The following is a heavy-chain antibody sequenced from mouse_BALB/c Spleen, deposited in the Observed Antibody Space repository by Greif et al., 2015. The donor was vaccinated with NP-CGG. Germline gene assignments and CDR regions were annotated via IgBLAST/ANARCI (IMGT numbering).Heavy chain of an antibody. CDR1: GYTFTDYE. J-gene: IGHJ3*01. Sequence: VQLVESGAELVRPGASVKLSCKALGYTFTDYEMHWVKQTPVHGLEWIGAIHPGSGGTAYNQKFKGKATLTADKSSSTAYMELSSLTSGDSAVYYCTRGRRGFLTSFAYWGQGTLVTVSA. CDR3: TRGRRGFLTSFAY. CDR2: IHPGSGGT. V-gene: IGHV1-15*01. D-gene: IGHD2-12*01.